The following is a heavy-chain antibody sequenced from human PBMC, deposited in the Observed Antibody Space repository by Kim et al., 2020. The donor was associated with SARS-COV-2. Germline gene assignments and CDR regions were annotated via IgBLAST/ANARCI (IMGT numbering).Heavy chain of an antibody. V-gene: IGHV5-51*01. CDR3: ARGPYDSSGYIDY. D-gene: IGHD3-22*01. J-gene: IGHJ4*02. Sequence: SPSVQGQVTISADKSISTAYLQGSSLKASDTAMYYCARGPYDSSGYIDYWGQGTLVTVSS.